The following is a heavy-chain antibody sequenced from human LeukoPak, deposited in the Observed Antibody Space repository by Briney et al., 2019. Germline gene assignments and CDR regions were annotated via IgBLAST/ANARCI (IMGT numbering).Heavy chain of an antibody. J-gene: IGHJ4*02. Sequence: PGGSLRLSCTASGFTFGNYGMSWFRQAPGKGLEWVGFIRSKAYGETTEDAASVKGRFTISRDDSISVAYLQMNSLKIEDTAVYYCTRTRLGYCSGSSCHTFDYWGQGTLVTVSS. V-gene: IGHV3-49*03. CDR3: TRTRLGYCSGSSCHTFDY. D-gene: IGHD2-15*01. CDR1: GFTFGNYG. CDR2: IRSKAYGETT.